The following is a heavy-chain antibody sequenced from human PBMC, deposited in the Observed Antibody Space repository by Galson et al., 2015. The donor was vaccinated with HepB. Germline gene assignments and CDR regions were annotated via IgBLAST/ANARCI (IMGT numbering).Heavy chain of an antibody. J-gene: IGHJ5*02. CDR2: ILYTGNT. D-gene: IGHD2-2*01. CDR1: GGSISTYY. Sequence: ETLSLTCTVSGGSISTYYWSWIRQPPGKGLEWIGYILYTGNTNYNPSLKSRVTMSVDTSKNQFSLEVRSVTAADTAVYYCARQDCRSTTCFTDWFDPWGQGTLVTVSS. V-gene: IGHV4-59*08. CDR3: ARQDCRSTTCFTDWFDP.